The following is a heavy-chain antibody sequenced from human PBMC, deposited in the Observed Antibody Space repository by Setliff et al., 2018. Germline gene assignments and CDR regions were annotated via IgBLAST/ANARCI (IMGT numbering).Heavy chain of an antibody. CDR2: ISSTGSYK. D-gene: IGHD1-1*01. V-gene: IGHV3-21*06. CDR1: GFTFSSYW. CDR3: VRGLSDRVNWFAFDY. Sequence: LSLSCAASGFTFSSYWMTWVRQTPGKGLEWVSSISSTGSYKPYADSVRGRFTISRDNAKNSVDLQMSSLRPEDTAIYFCVRGLSDRVNWFAFDYWGQGTLVTVSS. J-gene: IGHJ4*02.